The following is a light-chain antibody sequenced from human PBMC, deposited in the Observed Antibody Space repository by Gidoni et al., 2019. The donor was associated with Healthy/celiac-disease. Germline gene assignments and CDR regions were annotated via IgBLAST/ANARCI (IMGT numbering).Light chain of an antibody. CDR2: GTS. Sequence: EIVLTQFPGTLSLSPGERGTLSCRASQSVSSSFLGWYQQKPGQAPRLLIYGTSSRATGIPDRFSGSGSGTDFTLTISRLEPEDFAMYYCQQYGNSPWTFGQGTKVEIK. CDR1: QSVSSSF. J-gene: IGKJ1*01. V-gene: IGKV3-20*01. CDR3: QQYGNSPWT.